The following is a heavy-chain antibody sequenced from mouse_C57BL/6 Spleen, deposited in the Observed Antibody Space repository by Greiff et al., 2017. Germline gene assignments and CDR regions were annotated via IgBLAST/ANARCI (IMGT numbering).Heavy chain of an antibody. CDR3: TRGQLKLGFAY. D-gene: IGHD3-2*02. Sequence: EVQLQQSGAELVRPGASVKLSCTASGFNIKDYYMHWVKQRPEQGLEWIGRIDPEDGDTEYAPKFQGKATMTADTSSNTAYLQLSSLTSEDTAVYYCTRGQLKLGFAYWGQGTLVTVSA. V-gene: IGHV14-1*01. CDR1: GFNIKDYY. CDR2: IDPEDGDT. J-gene: IGHJ3*01.